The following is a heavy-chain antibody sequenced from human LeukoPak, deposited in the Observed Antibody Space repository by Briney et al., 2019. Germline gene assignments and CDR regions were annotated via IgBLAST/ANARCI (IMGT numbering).Heavy chain of an antibody. V-gene: IGHV1-2*02. CDR2: INPNSGGT. CDR1: GYTFTGYY. D-gene: IGHD1-26*01. Sequence: GASVKVSCKASGYTFTGYYMHWVRQAPGQGLEWMGWINPNSGGTNYAQKFQGRVTMTRDTSTSTVYMELSSLRSEDTAVYYCARDRVGATIYWGQGTLVTVSS. CDR3: ARDRVGATIY. J-gene: IGHJ4*02.